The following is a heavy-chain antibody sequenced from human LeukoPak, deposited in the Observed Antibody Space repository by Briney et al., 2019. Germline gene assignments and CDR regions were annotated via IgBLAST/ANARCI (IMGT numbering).Heavy chain of an antibody. CDR3: ATGAYCDH. CDR1: GFTFSSYW. CDR2: INSDGSST. Sequence: GGSLRLSCAASGFTFSSYWMHWVRQAPGKGLVWVSRINSDGSSTSYADSVKGRFTISRDNSENTLYLQMNGLRAEDTAIYFCATGAYCDHWGQGTLVTVSS. V-gene: IGHV3-74*01. J-gene: IGHJ4*02.